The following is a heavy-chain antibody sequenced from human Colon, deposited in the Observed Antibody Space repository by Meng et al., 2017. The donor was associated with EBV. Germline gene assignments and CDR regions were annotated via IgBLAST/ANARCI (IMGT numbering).Heavy chain of an antibody. V-gene: IGHV4-31*03. D-gene: IGHD6-19*01. Sequence: QVQLQSPGQGLVKPSQTRYFPCTVSGGPVSSGGYYWTWIRQHPGKGLEWIGHIYYSGSTFYNPSLKRRVIISIDTSKNQFSLNLRSVTAADTAVYYCARVSSGWDYFDYWGQGTLVTVSS. CDR2: IYYSGST. J-gene: IGHJ4*02. CDR3: ARVSSGWDYFDY. CDR1: GGPVSSGGYY.